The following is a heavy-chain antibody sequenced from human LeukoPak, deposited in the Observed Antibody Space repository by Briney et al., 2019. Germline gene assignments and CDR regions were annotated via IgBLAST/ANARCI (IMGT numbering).Heavy chain of an antibody. V-gene: IGHV3-74*01. Sequence: PGGSLRLSCEASGSTFGSFWMHWVRRAPGKGLDWVSRINSDGSSISYGDSVKGRFTISRDNAKNTLYLQMNSLRAEDTAVYYCASGSSLTYYYYGMDVWGQGTTVTVSS. J-gene: IGHJ6*02. CDR3: ASGSSLTYYYYGMDV. D-gene: IGHD6-6*01. CDR2: INSDGSSI. CDR1: GSTFGSFW.